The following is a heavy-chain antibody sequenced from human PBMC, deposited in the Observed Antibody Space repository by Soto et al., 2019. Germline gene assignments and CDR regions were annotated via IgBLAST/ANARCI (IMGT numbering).Heavy chain of an antibody. J-gene: IGHJ4*02. D-gene: IGHD5-18*01. CDR3: ARGRGMLLWLLDS. CDR2: ISYDGSNK. V-gene: IGHV3-30-3*01. Sequence: QVQLVESGGGVVQPGRSLRLSCAASGFIFGDYAIHWVRQAPGKGLEWVALISYDGSNKYYADSVKGRFTISRDNSKNTLYLQMNSLRPEDTAVYYCARGRGMLLWLLDSWGQGTLVTVSS. CDR1: GFIFGDYA.